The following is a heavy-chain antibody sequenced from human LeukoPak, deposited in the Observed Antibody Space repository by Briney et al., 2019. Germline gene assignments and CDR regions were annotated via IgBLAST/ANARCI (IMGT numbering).Heavy chain of an antibody. J-gene: IGHJ4*02. V-gene: IGHV3-21*01. CDR2: ISSSSSYI. D-gene: IGHD3-9*01. Sequence: PGGSLRLSCAASGFTFSSYSMNWVRQAPGKGLEWVSSISSSSSYIYYADSVKGRFTISRDNAKNSLYLQMNSLRAEDTAVYYCARHSIPSHHDILTGHDFDYWGQGTLVTVSS. CDR3: ARHSIPSHHDILTGHDFDY. CDR1: GFTFSSYS.